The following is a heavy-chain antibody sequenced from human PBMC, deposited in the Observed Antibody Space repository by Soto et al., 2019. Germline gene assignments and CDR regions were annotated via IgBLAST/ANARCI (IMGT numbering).Heavy chain of an antibody. J-gene: IGHJ6*03. CDR3: ARSPWYGSEPYYMDV. CDR1: GYSFSDYA. D-gene: IGHD3-10*01. CDR2: INAGNGKT. Sequence: ASVKVSCKASGYSFSDYAMHWVRQAPGQRLEWMGWINAGNGKTKYAQNFQGRVTITRDTSTSTVYMELSSLRSEDTAVYYCARSPWYGSEPYYMDVWGKGTTVTVSS. V-gene: IGHV1-3*01.